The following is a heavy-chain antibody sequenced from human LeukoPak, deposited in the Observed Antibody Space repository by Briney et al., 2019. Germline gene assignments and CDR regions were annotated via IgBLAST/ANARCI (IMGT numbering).Heavy chain of an antibody. J-gene: IGHJ6*02. D-gene: IGHD6-13*01. CDR2: IWYDGSNK. CDR3: ARDTAIAALWHGMDV. Sequence: GGSLRLSCAASGFTFSSYGMHWVRQAPGKGLEWVAVIWYDGSNKYYADSAKGRFTISRDNSKNTLYLQMNSLRAEDTAVYYCARDTAIAALWHGMDVWGQGTTVTVSS. CDR1: GFTFSSYG. V-gene: IGHV3-33*01.